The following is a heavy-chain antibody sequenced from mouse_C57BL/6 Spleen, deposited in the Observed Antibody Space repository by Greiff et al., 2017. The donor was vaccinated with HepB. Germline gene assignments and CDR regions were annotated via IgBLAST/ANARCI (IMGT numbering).Heavy chain of an antibody. D-gene: IGHD1-1*01. CDR1: GYAFSSSW. CDR3: AIPPSYGYAMDY. V-gene: IGHV1-82*01. Sequence: QVQLQQSGPELVKPGASVKISCKASGYAFSSSWMNWVKQRPGKGLEWIGRIYPGDGDTNYNGKFKGKATLTADKSSSTAYMQLSSLTSEDSAVYFCAIPPSYGYAMDYWGQGTSVTVSS. CDR2: IYPGDGDT. J-gene: IGHJ4*01.